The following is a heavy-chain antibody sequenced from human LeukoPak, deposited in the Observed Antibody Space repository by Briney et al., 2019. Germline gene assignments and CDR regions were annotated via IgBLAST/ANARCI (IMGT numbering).Heavy chain of an antibody. D-gene: IGHD3-3*01. V-gene: IGHV1-8*03. CDR3: AAKELRFLEWPPSDAFDI. CDR2: MNPNSGNT. J-gene: IGHJ3*02. Sequence: ASVKVSCKASGYTFTSYDINWVRQATGQGLEWMGWMNPNSGNTGYAQKFQERVTITRDMSTSTAYMELSSLRSEDTAVYYCAAKELRFLEWPPSDAFDIWGQGTMVTVSS. CDR1: GYTFTSYD.